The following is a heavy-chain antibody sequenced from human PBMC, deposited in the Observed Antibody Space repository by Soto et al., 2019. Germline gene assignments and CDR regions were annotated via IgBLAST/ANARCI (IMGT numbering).Heavy chain of an antibody. CDR2: IKSKTDGGTT. D-gene: IGHD1-26*01. J-gene: IGHJ6*02. CDR3: TTDLNSGSVHYYYYYGMDV. Sequence: EVQLVESGGGLVKPGGSLRLSCAASGFTFSNAWMSWVRQAPGKGLEWVGRIKSKTDGGTTDYAAPVKGRFTISRDDSKNTLYLQMNSLKTEDTAVYYCTTDLNSGSVHYYYYYGMDVWGQGTTVTVSS. CDR1: GFTFSNAW. V-gene: IGHV3-15*01.